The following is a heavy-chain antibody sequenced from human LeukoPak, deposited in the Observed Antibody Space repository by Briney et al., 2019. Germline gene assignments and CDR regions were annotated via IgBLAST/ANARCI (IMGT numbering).Heavy chain of an antibody. Sequence: HPGGSLRLSCAASGFTFSSYWMSWVRQAPGKGLEWVANIKQDGSEKYYVDSVKGRFTISRDNAKNSLYLQMNSLRAEDTALYYCAKGRNGDYGSGSFDYWGQGTLVTVSS. D-gene: IGHD3-10*01. J-gene: IGHJ4*02. CDR1: GFTFSSYW. CDR2: IKQDGSEK. V-gene: IGHV3-7*03. CDR3: AKGRNGDYGSGSFDY.